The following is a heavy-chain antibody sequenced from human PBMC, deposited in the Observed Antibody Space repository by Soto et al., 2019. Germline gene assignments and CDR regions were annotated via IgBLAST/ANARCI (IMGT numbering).Heavy chain of an antibody. CDR2: IWYDGSNK. CDR3: ARDSSQQIFDY. J-gene: IGHJ4*02. Sequence: PGGSLSLSCAASGFTFSSYGMHWVRQAPGKGLEWVAVIWYDGSNKYYADSVKGRFTISRDNSKNTLYLQMNSLRAEDTAVYYCARDSSQQIFDYWGQGTLVTVSS. CDR1: GFTFSSYG. D-gene: IGHD6-13*01. V-gene: IGHV3-33*01.